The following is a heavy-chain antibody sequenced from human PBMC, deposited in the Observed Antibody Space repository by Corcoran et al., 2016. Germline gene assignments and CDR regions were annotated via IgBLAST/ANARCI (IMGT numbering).Heavy chain of an antibody. Sequence: QVQLQESGPGLVKPSETLSLTCTVSGGSISSYYWSWIRQPPGKGLEWIGYIYYSGSTNYNPSLKSRVTISVDTYKNQFSLKLSSVTAADTAVYYWARVVLAAAGTLRWFDPWGQGTLVTVSS. D-gene: IGHD6-13*01. V-gene: IGHV4-59*01. CDR1: GGSISSYY. CDR3: ARVVLAAAGTLRWFDP. CDR2: IYYSGST. J-gene: IGHJ5*02.